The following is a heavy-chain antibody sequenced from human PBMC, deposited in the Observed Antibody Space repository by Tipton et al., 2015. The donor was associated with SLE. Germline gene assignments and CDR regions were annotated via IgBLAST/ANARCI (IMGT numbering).Heavy chain of an antibody. V-gene: IGHV4-59*01. Sequence: TLSLTCTVSGGSISNFYWSWIRQPPGKGLEWLGYIFYGSANYNPSLKSRVAISVGTSKNQFSLRLSSVTAADTAVYYCSRMASTNALWGQGTLVSVSS. CDR1: GGSISNFY. CDR3: SRMASTNAL. J-gene: IGHJ4*02. CDR2: IFYGSA. D-gene: IGHD5-24*01.